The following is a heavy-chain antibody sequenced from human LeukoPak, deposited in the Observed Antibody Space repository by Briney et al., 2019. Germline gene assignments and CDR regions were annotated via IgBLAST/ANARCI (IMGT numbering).Heavy chain of an antibody. J-gene: IGHJ4*02. CDR3: LMYCGGDCYYDY. V-gene: IGHV3-74*01. CDR1: GFTFSSYW. D-gene: IGHD2-21*02. CDR2: INSDGSST. Sequence: PGGSLRLSCAASGFTFSSYWMHWVRQAPGKGLVWVSRINSDGSSTSYADSVKGRFTISRDNAKNTLYLQMNSLRAEDTAVYYCLMYCGGDCYYDYWGQGTLVTVSS.